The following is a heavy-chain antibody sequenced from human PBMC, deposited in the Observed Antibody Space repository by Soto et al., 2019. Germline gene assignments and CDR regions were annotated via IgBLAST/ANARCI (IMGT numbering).Heavy chain of an antibody. CDR3: ARDLFEAARRGEYAFDI. CDR2: IKQDGSEK. J-gene: IGHJ3*02. V-gene: IGHV3-7*03. D-gene: IGHD3-16*01. Sequence: GGSLRLSCAASAFTFSSYWMSWVRQAPGKGLEWVANIKQDGSEKYYVDSVKGRFTISRDNAKNSLYLQMNSLRAEDTAVYYFARDLFEAARRGEYAFDIWGQGTMVTVSS. CDR1: AFTFSSYW.